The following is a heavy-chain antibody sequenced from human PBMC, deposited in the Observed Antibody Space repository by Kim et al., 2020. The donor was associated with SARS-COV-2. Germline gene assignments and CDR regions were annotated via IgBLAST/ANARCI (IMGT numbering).Heavy chain of an antibody. D-gene: IGHD6-13*01. J-gene: IGHJ3*02. V-gene: IGHV1-69*01. Sequence: KFQGRVTITADESTSTAYMELSSLRSEDTAVYYCARALYSSSWYRGAFDIWGQGTMVTVSS. CDR3: ARALYSSSWYRGAFDI.